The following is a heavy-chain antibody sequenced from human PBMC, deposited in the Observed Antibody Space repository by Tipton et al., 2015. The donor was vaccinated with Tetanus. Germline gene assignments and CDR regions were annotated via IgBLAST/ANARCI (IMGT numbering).Heavy chain of an antibody. Sequence: SLRLSCTTSGLFFHNAWMNWVRQGPGKGLEWVGRIKSKTDGGTTDYAARVKDRFSISRDDSKNPLFLLMNSLKIEDTAVYYCTTPGIVGSGSRVDYWGRGTLVTVSS. J-gene: IGHJ4*02. CDR3: TTPGIVGSGSRVDY. D-gene: IGHD1-26*01. CDR2: IKSKTDGGTT. CDR1: GLFFHNAW. V-gene: IGHV3-15*07.